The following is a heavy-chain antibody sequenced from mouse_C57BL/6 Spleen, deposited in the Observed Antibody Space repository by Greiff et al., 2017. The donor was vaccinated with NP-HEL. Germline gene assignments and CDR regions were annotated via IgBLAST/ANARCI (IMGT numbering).Heavy chain of an antibody. CDR2: IYPADGDT. CDR3: ARSGAAQAAFGY. J-gene: IGHJ3*01. Sequence: VQLKESGPELVKPGASVKISCKASGYAFSSYWMNWVKQRPGQGLEWIGGIYPADGDTNYTAKIKGQATLTENKSSSTAYMQLSSLTSEDSAVYFCARSGAAQAAFGYWGQGTPVTVSA. V-gene: IGHV1-82*01. CDR1: GYAFSSYW. D-gene: IGHD3-2*02.